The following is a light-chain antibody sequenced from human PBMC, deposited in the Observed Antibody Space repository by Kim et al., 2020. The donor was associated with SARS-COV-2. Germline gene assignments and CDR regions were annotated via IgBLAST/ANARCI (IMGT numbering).Light chain of an antibody. J-gene: IGKJ1*01. V-gene: IGKV1-27*01. CDR2: AAS. CDR1: QGITNS. CDR3: QKYNSAPWT. Sequence: VSVGDRVTLTCRASQGITNSLAWYQQKPGKVPQLLIYAASALQSAVPSRFSVSGSGTDFTLTISSLQPEDVATYYCQKYNSAPWTFGQGTKVDIK.